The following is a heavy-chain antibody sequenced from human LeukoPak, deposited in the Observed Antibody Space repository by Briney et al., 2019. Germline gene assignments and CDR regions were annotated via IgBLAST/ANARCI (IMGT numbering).Heavy chain of an antibody. CDR1: GFTFSSYA. V-gene: IGHV3-23*01. D-gene: IGHD6-19*01. Sequence: GGSLRLSCAASGFTFSSYAMTWDRQAPGKGLEWVSAISGSGGSTYYADSVKGRFTISRDNSKNTLYLQMNSLRAEDTAVYYCAKGGDAYSSGWYRTDYWGQGTLVTVSS. CDR2: ISGSGGST. J-gene: IGHJ4*02. CDR3: AKGGDAYSSGWYRTDY.